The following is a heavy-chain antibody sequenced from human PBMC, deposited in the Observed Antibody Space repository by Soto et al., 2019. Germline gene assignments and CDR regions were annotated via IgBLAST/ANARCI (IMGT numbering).Heavy chain of an antibody. CDR3: ARAPLLYYDFWSCFGYYYGIDV. D-gene: IGHD3-3*01. J-gene: IGHJ6*02. CDR2: MNPHSGNT. V-gene: IGHV1-8*01. Sequence: SVKVSCKASGYTFPSYDINCVRQATGQGLAWMGWMNPHSGNTGYAQKFQGRVTMTMNTSISTAYMELSSLRSEETAVYYCARAPLLYYDFWSCFGYYYGIDVWGQGTRVTVPS. CDR1: GYTFPSYD.